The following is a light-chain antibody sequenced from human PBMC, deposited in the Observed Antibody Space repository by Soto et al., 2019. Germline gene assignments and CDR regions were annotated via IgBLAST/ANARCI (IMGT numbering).Light chain of an antibody. CDR1: SSDVGGYNY. V-gene: IGLV2-14*03. CDR2: DVS. Sequence: QSALTQPDSVSGSPGQSITISCTGTSSDVGGYNYVSWYQQHPGKAPKLMIYDVSNRPSGVSNRFSGSKSGNTASLSISGLQAEDEADYYCSSYTSSITLVFGGGTKVTVL. CDR3: SSYTSSITLV. J-gene: IGLJ2*01.